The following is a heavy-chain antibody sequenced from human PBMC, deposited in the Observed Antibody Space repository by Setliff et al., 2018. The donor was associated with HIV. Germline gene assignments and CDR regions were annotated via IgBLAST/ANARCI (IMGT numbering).Heavy chain of an antibody. CDR1: GVSISDNNW. CDR2: VYHTGST. CDR3: AGQDIGAVPALGAFDI. J-gene: IGHJ3*02. D-gene: IGHD2-2*01. V-gene: IGHV4-4*02. Sequence: SETLSLTCDVSGVSISDNNWWSWVRQPPGRGLEWIGEVYHTGSTNYNPSLKSRVITSIDKSKNQFSLKIDSVTAADTAVYYCAGQDIGAVPALGAFDIWGQGTMVTVSS.